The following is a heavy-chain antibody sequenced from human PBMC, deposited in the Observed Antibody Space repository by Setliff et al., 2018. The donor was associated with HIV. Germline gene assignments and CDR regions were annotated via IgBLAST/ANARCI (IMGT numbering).Heavy chain of an antibody. V-gene: IGHV4-4*02. D-gene: IGHD6-19*01. CDR2: IYHSGST. J-gene: IGHJ3*02. CDR1: GGSISSRNW. CDR3: ARASRAVAGMGGGVAFDI. Sequence: PSETLSLTCTVSGGSISSRNWWSWVRQPPGKGLEWIGEIYHSGSTNYNPSLKSRVTISIDTSKNQFSLKLTSVTAADTALYYCARASRAVAGMGGGVAFDIWGQGTMVTVSS.